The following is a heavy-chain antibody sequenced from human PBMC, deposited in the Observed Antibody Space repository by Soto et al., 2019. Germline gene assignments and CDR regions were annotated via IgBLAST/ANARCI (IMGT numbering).Heavy chain of an antibody. D-gene: IGHD6-13*01. V-gene: IGHV1-8*01. J-gene: IGHJ6*03. Sequence: RASVKVSCKASGYTFTSYDINWVRQATGQGLEWMGWMNPNSGNTGYAQKFQGRVTMTRNTSISTAYMELSSLRSEDTAVYYCARGSREAAGTRAYYYHYMDVWGKGTTVNVSS. CDR1: GYTFTSYD. CDR3: ARGSREAAGTRAYYYHYMDV. CDR2: MNPNSGNT.